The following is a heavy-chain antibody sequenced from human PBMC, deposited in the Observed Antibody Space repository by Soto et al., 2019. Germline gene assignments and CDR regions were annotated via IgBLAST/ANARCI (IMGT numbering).Heavy chain of an antibody. CDR2: IYYSGST. D-gene: IGHD3-10*01. Sequence: LSLTYTVSGGSISSGGYYWSWIRQHPGKGLEWIGYIYYSGSTYYNPSLKSRVTISVDTSKNQFSLKLSSVTAADTAVYYCARSPRYGSGSYPMGVWGQGTTVTVSS. CDR1: GGSISSGGYY. V-gene: IGHV4-31*03. J-gene: IGHJ6*02. CDR3: ARSPRYGSGSYPMGV.